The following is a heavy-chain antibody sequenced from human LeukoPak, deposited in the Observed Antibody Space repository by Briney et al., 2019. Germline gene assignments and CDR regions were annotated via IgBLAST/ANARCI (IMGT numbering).Heavy chain of an antibody. V-gene: IGHV4-39*01. CDR1: GGSISSSSYY. D-gene: IGHD3-16*02. CDR3: ARPGDYVWGSYRFDAFDI. J-gene: IGHJ3*02. CDR2: IYYSGST. Sequence: PSETLSLPCTVSGGSISSSSYYWGWIRQPPGKGLEWIGSIYYSGSTYYNPSLKSRVTISVDTSKNQFSLKLSSVTAADTAVYYCARPGDYVWGSYRFDAFDIWGQGTMVTVSS.